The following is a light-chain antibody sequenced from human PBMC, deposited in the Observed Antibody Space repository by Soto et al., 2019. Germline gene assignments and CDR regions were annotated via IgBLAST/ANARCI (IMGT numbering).Light chain of an antibody. V-gene: IGKV1-5*01. CDR1: QGISSY. J-gene: IGKJ1*01. CDR3: QQYNSYSPST. CDR2: DAS. Sequence: DIQLTQSPSFLSASVGDRVTITCRASQGISSYLAWYQQKPGKAPKLLIYDASRLESGVPSRFSGSGSGTEFTLTISSLQPDDFATYYCQQYNSYSPSTFGQGTKVDIK.